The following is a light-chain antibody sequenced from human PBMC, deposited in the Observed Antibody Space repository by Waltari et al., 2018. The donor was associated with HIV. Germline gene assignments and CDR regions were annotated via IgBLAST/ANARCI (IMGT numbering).Light chain of an antibody. V-gene: IGKV1-5*03. CDR1: QSISTW. J-gene: IGKJ1*01. CDR3: QQYSTLGA. CDR2: KAS. Sequence: DIHMTQSPSPLSASVGDRVTITCRASQSISTWLAWYQQKPGKAPKLLIYKASSLESGVPSRFSGSGSGTEFTLTISSLQPDDFATYYCQQYSTLGAFGQGTKVEVK.